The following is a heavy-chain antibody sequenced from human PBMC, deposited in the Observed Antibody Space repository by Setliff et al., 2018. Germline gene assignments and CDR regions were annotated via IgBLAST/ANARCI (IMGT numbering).Heavy chain of an antibody. Sequence: PSETLSLTCTVSGASISSSRDYWGWIRQPPGKGLEWIGSIYYSGSTYYNPSLKSRVTIGVDTSKNQFSLKLSSVTAADTAVYYCARLIPIAAAMYYFDYWGQGTLVTVSS. CDR2: IYYSGST. D-gene: IGHD6-13*01. CDR1: GASISSSRDY. CDR3: ARLIPIAAAMYYFDY. J-gene: IGHJ4*02. V-gene: IGHV4-39*01.